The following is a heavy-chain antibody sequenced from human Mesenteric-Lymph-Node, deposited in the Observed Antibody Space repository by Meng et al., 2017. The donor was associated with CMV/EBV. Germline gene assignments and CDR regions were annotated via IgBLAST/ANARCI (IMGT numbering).Heavy chain of an antibody. CDR3: AKRSDSGPYYFDY. J-gene: IGHJ4*02. Sequence: TSGFTFSDYAMHWVRQAPGKGLEWVAIIWFDGSDKKYADSVKGRFTISRDNNKNTLYLQMNSLRAGDTAIYYCAKRSDSGPYYFDYWGQGTLVTVSS. CDR1: GFTFSDYA. D-gene: IGHD2-15*01. CDR2: IWFDGSDK. V-gene: IGHV3-33*06.